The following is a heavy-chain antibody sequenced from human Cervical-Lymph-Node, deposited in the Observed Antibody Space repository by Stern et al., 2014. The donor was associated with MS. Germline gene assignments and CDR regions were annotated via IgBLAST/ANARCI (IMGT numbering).Heavy chain of an antibody. CDR1: GYLFDDYW. CDR2: IFPRDSNT. CDR3: GRSPATPSGYDRFDY. Sequence: VQLVQSGAEVKKPGESLKISCEASGYLFDDYWIGWVRQMSGRGLELVAIIFPRDSNTRYSPSVQGQVPISADKSISTAYLQWSSLKAWDPAIFSWGRSPATPSGYDRFDYWGQGALVTVSS. V-gene: IGHV5-51*03. J-gene: IGHJ4*02. D-gene: IGHD5-12*01.